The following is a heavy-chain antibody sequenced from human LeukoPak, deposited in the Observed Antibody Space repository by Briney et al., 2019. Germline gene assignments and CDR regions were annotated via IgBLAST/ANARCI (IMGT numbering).Heavy chain of an antibody. D-gene: IGHD6-13*01. V-gene: IGHV3-33*08. CDR2: IWYDGSNK. CDR3: ARGRYSSSWVPSWFDP. Sequence: GGSLRLSCAASGFTFSSYGMHWVRQAPGKGLEWVAVIWYDGSNKYYADSVKGRFTISRDNSKNTLYLQMNSLRAEDTAVYYCARGRYSSSWVPSWFDPWGQGTLVTVSS. CDR1: GFTFSSYG. J-gene: IGHJ5*02.